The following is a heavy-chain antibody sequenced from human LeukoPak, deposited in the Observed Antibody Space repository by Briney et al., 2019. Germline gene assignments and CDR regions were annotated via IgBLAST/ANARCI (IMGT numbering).Heavy chain of an antibody. V-gene: IGHV3-73*01. CDR3: AKDVGKWESLHFFDY. CDR2: IRSKRDNYAT. CDR1: GFSFSGST. J-gene: IGHJ4*02. D-gene: IGHD1-26*01. Sequence: GGSLRLSCATSGFSFSGSTMHWVRQAPGKGLEWLGHIRSKRDNYATVYAASVEGRFTISRDDSKSTAYLQMNSLRGDDTAVYYCAKDVGKWESLHFFDYWGQGTLVTVSS.